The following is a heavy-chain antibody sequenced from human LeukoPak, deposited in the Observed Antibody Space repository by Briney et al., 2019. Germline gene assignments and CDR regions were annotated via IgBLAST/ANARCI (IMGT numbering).Heavy chain of an antibody. J-gene: IGHJ4*02. CDR2: IHHTGST. CDR1: GGSISSSGYS. CDR3: ARDHSGTNYVMD. Sequence: SETLSLTCAVSGGSISSSGYSWSWIRQPPGKGLEWIGYIHHTGSTYYNPSLKSRVTISVDTSKSQFSLKLRSVTAADTAVYYCARDHSGTNYVMDWGQGTLVTVSS. D-gene: IGHD4/OR15-4a*01. V-gene: IGHV4-30-2*01.